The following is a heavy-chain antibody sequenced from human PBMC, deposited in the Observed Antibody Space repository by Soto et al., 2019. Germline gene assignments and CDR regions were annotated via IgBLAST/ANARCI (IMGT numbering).Heavy chain of an antibody. CDR2: ISAYNGNI. CDR1: VYTFTSYG. D-gene: IGHD6-6*01. V-gene: IGHV1-18*03. Sequence: GASVKVSCKASVYTFTSYGISWVRQAPGQGLEWMGWISAYNGNIHYAQKLQGRVTMTTDTSTSTAYMELRSLRSDDMAVYYCARESWSSSSDLDYWGQGTLVTVSS. J-gene: IGHJ4*02. CDR3: ARESWSSSSDLDY.